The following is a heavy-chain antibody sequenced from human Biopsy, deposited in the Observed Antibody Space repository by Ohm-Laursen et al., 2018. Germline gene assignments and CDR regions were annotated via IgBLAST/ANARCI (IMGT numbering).Heavy chain of an antibody. CDR3: ARLNSGTYDASDL. D-gene: IGHD1-26*01. V-gene: IGHV3-48*04. Sequence: SLRLSCAASGFTFSGLSMNRVRQAPGKGMEWISYIYGGGSPVSYADSVKGRFTISRDNAQNSLYLHMNSLRAEDTAVYYCARLNSGTYDASDLWGQGTMVIVSS. J-gene: IGHJ3*01. CDR2: IYGGGSPV. CDR1: GFTFSGLS.